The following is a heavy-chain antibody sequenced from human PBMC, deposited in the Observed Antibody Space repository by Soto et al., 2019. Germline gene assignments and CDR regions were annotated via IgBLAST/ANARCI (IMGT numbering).Heavy chain of an antibody. D-gene: IGHD6-19*01. CDR2: IKSNTDGGTA. Sequence: AQLVESGGGLVKPGGSLRLSCAASGFTFSYAWMNWVRQAPGKGLEWVGRIKSNTDGGTADYGAPVKGRFTMSRDDSENTLYLQMNGLKTEDTAIYYCATGVKYSSGWKGAFDIWGQGTMVTVSP. CDR1: GFTFSYAW. V-gene: IGHV3-15*07. J-gene: IGHJ3*02. CDR3: ATGVKYSSGWKGAFDI.